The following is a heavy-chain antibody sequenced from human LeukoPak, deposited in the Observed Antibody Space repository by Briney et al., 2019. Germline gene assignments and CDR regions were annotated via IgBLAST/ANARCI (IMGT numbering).Heavy chain of an antibody. CDR3: ARSQSGVFDV. CDR2: MNSDGTSI. V-gene: IGHV3-74*01. J-gene: IGHJ3*01. Sequence: SGGSLRLSCVVSGFTFTNYWMQWVRQVPGKGLVWVARMNSDGTSIIHVDSVKGRFTISRDNAENTLYLQMNSLRPEDTALYYCARSQSGVFDVWGQGTMVIVSS. CDR1: GFTFTNYW. D-gene: IGHD2-15*01.